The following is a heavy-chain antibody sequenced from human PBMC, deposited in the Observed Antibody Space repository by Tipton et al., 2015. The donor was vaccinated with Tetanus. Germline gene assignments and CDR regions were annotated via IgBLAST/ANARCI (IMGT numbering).Heavy chain of an antibody. CDR2: INHSGST. V-gene: IGHV4-34*01. D-gene: IGHD3-16*02. CDR3: ARHPLRPISSAGLGELSGGNWFDP. Sequence: TLSLTCAVYRGSFSGYYWSWIRQPPGKGLEWIGEINHSGSTNYNPSLKSRVTISVDTSKNQFSLKLSSVTAADTAVYYCARHPLRPISSAGLGELSGGNWFDPWGQGTLVTVSS. J-gene: IGHJ5*02. CDR1: RGSFSGYY.